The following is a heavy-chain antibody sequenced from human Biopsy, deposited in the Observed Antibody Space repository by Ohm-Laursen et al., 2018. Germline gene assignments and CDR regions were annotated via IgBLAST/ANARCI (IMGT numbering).Heavy chain of an antibody. D-gene: IGHD3-22*01. Sequence: GTLSLTCTVSGDSVTKYYWSWIRQPPGKGLEWIGHIYYSVMTNYNPPLQSRVTISVDTSKNHFSLRLRSVTPADTAIYYCARDRGYYSDRTVPGYFDLWGRGTLVTVSS. CDR1: GDSVTKYY. V-gene: IGHV4-59*02. J-gene: IGHJ2*01. CDR3: ARDRGYYSDRTVPGYFDL. CDR2: IYYSVMT.